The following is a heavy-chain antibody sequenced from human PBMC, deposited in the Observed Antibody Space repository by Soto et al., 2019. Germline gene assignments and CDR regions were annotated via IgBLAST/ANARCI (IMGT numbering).Heavy chain of an antibody. Sequence: QVQLVQSGAEVKKPGASVKVSCKASGYTFTGYYMHWVRQAPGQGLEWMGWINPNSGGTNYAQKFQGWVTMTRDTYISTAYMELSRLRSDDTAVYYCARQAPPLTRFWSGKRVQWFDPWGQGTLVTVSS. V-gene: IGHV1-2*04. CDR1: GYTFTGYY. CDR2: INPNSGGT. J-gene: IGHJ5*02. CDR3: ARQAPPLTRFWSGKRVQWFDP. D-gene: IGHD3-3*01.